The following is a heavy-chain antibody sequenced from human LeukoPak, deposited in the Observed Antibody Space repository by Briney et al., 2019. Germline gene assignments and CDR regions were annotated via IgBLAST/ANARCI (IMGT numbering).Heavy chain of an antibody. CDR1: GFTFSSYA. CDR3: AKEGRSLQTY. Sequence: GGSLRLSCAASGFTFSSYAMHWVRQAPGKGLEWVAVISYDGSNKYYADSVKGRFTISRDNSKNTLYLQMNSLRVEDTAVYYCAKEGRSLQTYWGQGTLVTVSS. D-gene: IGHD5-24*01. J-gene: IGHJ4*02. V-gene: IGHV3-30-3*01. CDR2: ISYDGSNK.